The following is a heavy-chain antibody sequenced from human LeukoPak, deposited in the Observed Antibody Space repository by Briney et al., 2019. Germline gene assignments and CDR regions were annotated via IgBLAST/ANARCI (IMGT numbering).Heavy chain of an antibody. CDR3: ATAPDGGGYQFDY. V-gene: IGHV1-24*01. CDR1: GYTLTELS. CDR2: LDPEDGET. D-gene: IGHD5-24*01. J-gene: IGHJ4*02. Sequence: ASVKVSCKVSGYTLTELSMHWVRQAPGKGLEWMGGLDPEDGETIYAQKFQGRVTMTEDTSTDTAYMELSSLRSEDAAVYYCATAPDGGGYQFDYWGQGTLVTVSS.